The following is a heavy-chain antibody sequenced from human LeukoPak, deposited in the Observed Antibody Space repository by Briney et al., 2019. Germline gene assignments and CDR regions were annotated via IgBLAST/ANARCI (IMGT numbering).Heavy chain of an antibody. V-gene: IGHV4-34*01. Sequence: SETLSLTCAVYGGSFSGYFWSWIRQPPRKGLEWIGEINHSGSANYNPSLKSRVTISVDTSKNQFSLKLSSVTAADTVVYYCARGLGIFGVSWFDPWGQETLVTVSS. CDR3: ARGLGIFGVSWFDP. CDR1: GGSFSGYF. J-gene: IGHJ5*02. CDR2: INHSGSA. D-gene: IGHD3-3*01.